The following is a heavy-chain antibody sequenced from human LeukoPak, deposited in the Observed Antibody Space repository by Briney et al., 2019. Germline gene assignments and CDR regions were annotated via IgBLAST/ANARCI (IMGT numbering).Heavy chain of an antibody. D-gene: IGHD3-10*01. CDR2: VFYTGST. J-gene: IGHJ4*02. V-gene: IGHV4-59*01. CDR3: ASTRSGYITLGY. CDR1: GDTISPYY. Sequence: PSETLSLTCTVSGDTISPYYWSWIRQPPGGGLEWIGYVFYTGSTNYNPSLKSRVTISVDTSRNQFSLKLTSVTAADTAVYYCASTRSGYITLGYWGQGTLVTVSS.